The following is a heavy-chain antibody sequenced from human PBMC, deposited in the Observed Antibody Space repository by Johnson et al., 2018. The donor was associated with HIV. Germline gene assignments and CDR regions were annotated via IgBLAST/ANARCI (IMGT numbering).Heavy chain of an antibody. CDR1: GFTFSTFW. CDR3: ARGFDSSGYYWGHSLGKGFDI. J-gene: IGHJ3*02. V-gene: IGHV3-7*02. Sequence: VQLVESGGGLVQPGGSLRLSCAASGFTFSTFWMSWVRQAPGKGLEWVANIKQDGSEKYYVDSVKGRFTISRDTAKNSLYLQMDSLRAEDTAVYYCARGFDSSGYYWGHSLGKGFDIWGQGTVVTVSS. CDR2: IKQDGSEK. D-gene: IGHD3-22*01.